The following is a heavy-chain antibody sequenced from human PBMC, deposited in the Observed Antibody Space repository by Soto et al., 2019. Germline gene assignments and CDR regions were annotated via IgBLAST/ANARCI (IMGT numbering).Heavy chain of an antibody. D-gene: IGHD1-1*01. J-gene: IGHJ4*02. V-gene: IGHV4-59*01. CDR1: GGSMRDYY. CDR2: IYYSGNA. CDR3: ARQLGLWQPLDY. Sequence: SETLSLTCSVSGGSMRDYYWSWIRQSPGKGPEWIGYIYYSGNANYNPSLKSRVTISVDMPKSLFSLKLNSVTAADTAVYYCARQLGLWQPLDYWGRGTLVTVSS.